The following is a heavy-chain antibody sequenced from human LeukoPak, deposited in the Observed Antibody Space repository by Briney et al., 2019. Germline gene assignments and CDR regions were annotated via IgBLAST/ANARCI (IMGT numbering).Heavy chain of an antibody. CDR2: ISSSGVYI. V-gene: IGHV3-21*01. CDR3: ARALGYCSGGICYLDAMDV. Sequence: PGRSLRLSCAASGFTFSSYSMNWVRLAPGKGLAWVSSISSSGVYIYYADSVKGRFAISRDNAKNSLYLQMNSLRAEDTAVYYCARALGYCSGGICYLDAMDVWGLGTTVTVSS. J-gene: IGHJ6*02. D-gene: IGHD2-15*01. CDR1: GFTFSSYS.